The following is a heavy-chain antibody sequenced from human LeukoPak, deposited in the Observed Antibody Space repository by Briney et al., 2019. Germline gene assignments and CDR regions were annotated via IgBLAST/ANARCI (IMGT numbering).Heavy chain of an antibody. Sequence: ASVKVSCKASGGTFTSYAFSWLRQAPGQGLEWMGRISTYAGNSDYAQKFQDRVSMTTDTSTSTAYMELRNLSSDDTALYYCARTMTTMTTHGELDFWGQGTLVTVSS. V-gene: IGHV1-18*01. CDR1: GGTFTSYA. CDR2: ISTYAGNS. D-gene: IGHD4-11*01. J-gene: IGHJ4*02. CDR3: ARTMTTMTTHGELDF.